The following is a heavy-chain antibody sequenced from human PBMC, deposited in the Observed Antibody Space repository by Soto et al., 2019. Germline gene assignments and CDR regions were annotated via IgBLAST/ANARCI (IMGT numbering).Heavy chain of an antibody. V-gene: IGHV3-30*18. Sequence: GGSLRLSCAASGFTLTTYGMHWVRQAPGKGLEWVAAMSYDGTKEYYADSVKGRFTISRDSSRNTLFLQLNSLRAEDTAVYYCAKEFGSTWIDHWGEGTLVTISS. CDR1: GFTLTTYG. CDR2: MSYDGTKE. J-gene: IGHJ4*02. CDR3: AKEFGSTWIDH. D-gene: IGHD6-13*01.